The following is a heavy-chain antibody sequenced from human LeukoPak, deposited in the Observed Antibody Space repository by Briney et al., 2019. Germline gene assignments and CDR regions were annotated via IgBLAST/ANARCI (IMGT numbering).Heavy chain of an antibody. V-gene: IGHV3-15*01. J-gene: IGHJ4*02. CDR1: RFTFSNAW. CDR3: TTQAAGANWGSTDY. CDR2: IKSNKDRGTT. D-gene: IGHD7-27*01. Sequence: PGGSPRLSCAASRFTFSNAWMSWVRQAPGKGLEWVGRIKSNKDRGTTDYAAPVKGRFTISRDDSKNTLYLQMNSLKTEDTAIYYCTTQAAGANWGSTDYWGQGTLVTVSS.